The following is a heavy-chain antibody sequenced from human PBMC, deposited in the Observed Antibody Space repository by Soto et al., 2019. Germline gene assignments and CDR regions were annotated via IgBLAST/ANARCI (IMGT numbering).Heavy chain of an antibody. Sequence: EVQLLESGGGLVQPGGSLRLSCAASGFTFSSYAMSWVRQAPGKGLEWVSAISGSGGSTYYADSVKGRFTISRDNSKNTLYLQMNSLRAEDTAVYYSAKNGYSSSWVFDYWGQGTLVTVSS. J-gene: IGHJ4*02. CDR2: ISGSGGST. V-gene: IGHV3-23*01. CDR1: GFTFSSYA. CDR3: AKNGYSSSWVFDY. D-gene: IGHD6-13*01.